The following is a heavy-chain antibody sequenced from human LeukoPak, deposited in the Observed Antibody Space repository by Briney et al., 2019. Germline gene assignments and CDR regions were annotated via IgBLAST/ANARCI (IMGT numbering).Heavy chain of an antibody. CDR2: INHGGST. CDR1: GGSFSGDY. D-gene: IGHD6-19*01. J-gene: IGHJ4*02. V-gene: IGHV4-34*01. CDR3: ARRPRYSSGWYYFDS. Sequence: SETLSLTCAVYGGSFSGDYWNWIRQPPGKGLEWIGEINHGGSTNSNPSLKSRVTISVDRSKNQFSLKLSSVTAADTAVYYCARRPRYSSGWYYFDSWGQGTLVTVS.